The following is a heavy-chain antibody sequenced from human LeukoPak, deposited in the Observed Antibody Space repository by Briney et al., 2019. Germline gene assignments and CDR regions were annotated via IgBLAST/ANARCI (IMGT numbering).Heavy chain of an antibody. J-gene: IGHJ4*02. Sequence: PGGSLTPSCAASGFTFNNYAVHWVSQAPGKGLEWVAIISFDGGNKYYADSVKGRFTISRGNSKNTLYLQMNSLRAEDTAVYYCARDGIVGSHLFTFDYWGKGPLVTVSS. D-gene: IGHD1-26*01. CDR1: GFTFNNYA. V-gene: IGHV3-30-3*01. CDR2: ISFDGGNK. CDR3: ARDGIVGSHLFTFDY.